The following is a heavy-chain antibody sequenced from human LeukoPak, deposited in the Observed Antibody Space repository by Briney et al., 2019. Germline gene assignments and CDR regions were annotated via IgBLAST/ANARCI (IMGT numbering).Heavy chain of an antibody. CDR3: AKDLYGDYDFDC. Sequence: PGGSLRPSCAASGFTFNNYAMNWVRQAPGKGLERVSVITSSGSTYYADSVKGRFTISRDNSKNTLYLQMNSLRAEDTAIYYCAKDLYGDYDFDCWGRGTLVTVSS. J-gene: IGHJ4*02. V-gene: IGHV3-23*01. CDR1: GFTFNNYA. D-gene: IGHD4-17*01. CDR2: ITSSGST.